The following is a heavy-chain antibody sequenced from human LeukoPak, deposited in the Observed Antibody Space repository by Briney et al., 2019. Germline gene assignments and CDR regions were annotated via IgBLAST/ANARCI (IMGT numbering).Heavy chain of an antibody. CDR2: IYTSGST. Sequence: EWIGRIYTSGSTNYNPSLKSRVTISVDKSKNQFSLKLSSVTAADTAVYYCARDSGGTPFDYWGQGTLVTVSS. V-gene: IGHV4-4*07. J-gene: IGHJ4*02. CDR3: ARDSGGTPFDY. D-gene: IGHD2-15*01.